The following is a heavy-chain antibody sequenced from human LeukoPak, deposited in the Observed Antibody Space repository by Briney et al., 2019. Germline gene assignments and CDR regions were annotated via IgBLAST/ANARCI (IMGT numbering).Heavy chain of an antibody. V-gene: IGHV4-39*07. CDR2: IYYSGST. Sequence: SETLSLTCTVSGGSISSSSYYWGWIRQPPGKGLEWIGSIYYSGSTYYNPSLKSRVTISVDTSKNQFSLKLSSVTAADTAVYYCARDRSASDDAFDIWGQGTMVTVSS. CDR1: GGSISSSSYY. J-gene: IGHJ3*02. CDR3: ARDRSASDDAFDI. D-gene: IGHD3-10*01.